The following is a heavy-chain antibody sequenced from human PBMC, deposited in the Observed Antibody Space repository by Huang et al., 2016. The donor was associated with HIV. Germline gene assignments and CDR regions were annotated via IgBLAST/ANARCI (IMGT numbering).Heavy chain of an antibody. Sequence: EVRFQESGGGQVQPGGSLKLSCVASGFTFLAFWMHWARQVPGEGGVWVKRIKSEGTYIDYAAAVRGRFVVSRNNARDILSLEMSSLRPEDTGVYFCAVGGRTASYFHFDPRGQGIPVIV. V-gene: IGHV3-74*01. CDR1: GFTFLAFW. D-gene: IGHD3-9*01. CDR3: AVGGRTASYFHFDP. J-gene: IGHJ5*02. CDR2: IKSEGTYI.